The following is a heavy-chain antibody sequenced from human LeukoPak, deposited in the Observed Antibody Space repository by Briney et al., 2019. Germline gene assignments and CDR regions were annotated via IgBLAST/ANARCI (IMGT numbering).Heavy chain of an antibody. J-gene: IGHJ6*02. Sequence: GGSLRLSCAASGFTFSSYAMSWVRQAPGKGLEWVSAISDSGGSTYYADSVKGRFTVSRDNSKNTLYLQMNSLRAEDTAVYYCAKGPSTYYDFWSGSRDYYGMDVWGQGTTVTVSS. CDR3: AKGPSTYYDFWSGSRDYYGMDV. CDR1: GFTFSSYA. CDR2: ISDSGGST. V-gene: IGHV3-23*01. D-gene: IGHD3-3*01.